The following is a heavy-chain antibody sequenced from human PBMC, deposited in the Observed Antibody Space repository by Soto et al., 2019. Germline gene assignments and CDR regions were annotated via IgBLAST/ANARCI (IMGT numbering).Heavy chain of an antibody. D-gene: IGHD3-22*01. Sequence: PGGSLRLSCAASGFTFSSYSMNWVRQAPGKGLEWVSSISSSSSYIYYADSVKGRFTISRDNAKNSLYLQMNSLRAEDTAVYYCARDGDYYDSSGPLDAFDIWGQGTMVT. V-gene: IGHV3-21*01. CDR2: ISSSSSYI. CDR3: ARDGDYYDSSGPLDAFDI. J-gene: IGHJ3*02. CDR1: GFTFSSYS.